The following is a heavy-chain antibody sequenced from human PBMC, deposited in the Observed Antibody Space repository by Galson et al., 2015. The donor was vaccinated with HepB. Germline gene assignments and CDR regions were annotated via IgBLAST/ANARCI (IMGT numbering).Heavy chain of an antibody. J-gene: IGHJ4*02. D-gene: IGHD3-16*01. V-gene: IGHV1-24*01. CDR2: FDPEDGET. CDR1: GYTLTELS. CDR3: ATGPHGGYYFDY. Sequence: SVKVSCKVSGYTLTELSMHWVRQAPGKGLEWMGGFDPEDGETIYAQKFQGRVTMTEDTSTDTAYMELSSLRSEDTAVYYCATGPHGGYYFDYWGQGTLVTVSS.